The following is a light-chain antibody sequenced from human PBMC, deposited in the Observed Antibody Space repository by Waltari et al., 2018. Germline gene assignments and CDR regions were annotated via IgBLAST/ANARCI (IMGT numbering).Light chain of an antibody. Sequence: QSVLTQPPSASEAARKTVTIPCSGSSSNIGSNSVSWYQQLPGTAPKLLVYYNDQPAPGVSDRFSVAKSGTSASLAIRGLQSEDEADYYCAAWDDSLGGYIFGAGTRLTVL. CDR3: AAWDDSLGGYI. CDR1: SSNIGSNS. CDR2: YND. V-gene: IGLV1-36*01. J-gene: IGLJ1*01.